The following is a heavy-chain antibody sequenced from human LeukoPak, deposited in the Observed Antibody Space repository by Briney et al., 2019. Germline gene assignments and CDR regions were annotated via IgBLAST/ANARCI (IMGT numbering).Heavy chain of an antibody. V-gene: IGHV1-46*01. CDR3: AREGFPPKISDFWSGLGPYYYYGMDV. CDR1: GYTFTSYY. Sequence: ASVTVSCKASGYTFTSYYMHWVRQAPGQGLEWMGIINPSGGSTSYTQKFQGRVTMTRDTSTSTVYMELSSLRSEDTAVYYCAREGFPPKISDFWSGLGPYYYYGMDVWGQGTTVTVSS. J-gene: IGHJ6*02. CDR2: INPSGGST. D-gene: IGHD3-3*01.